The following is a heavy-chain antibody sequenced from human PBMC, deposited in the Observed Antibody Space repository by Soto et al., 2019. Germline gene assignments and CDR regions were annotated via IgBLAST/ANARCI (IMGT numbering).Heavy chain of an antibody. CDR1: GFTFDDYA. J-gene: IGHJ4*02. Sequence: EVQLVESGGGLVQPGRSLRLSCAASGFTFDDYAMHWVRQAPGKGLEWVSGISWNSGSIGYADSVKGRFTISRDNAKNSMNLQMNSLRAEDTALYYCAKDGGIVVVPAAPDYWGQGTLVTVSS. CDR3: AKDGGIVVVPAAPDY. CDR2: ISWNSGSI. D-gene: IGHD2-2*01. V-gene: IGHV3-9*01.